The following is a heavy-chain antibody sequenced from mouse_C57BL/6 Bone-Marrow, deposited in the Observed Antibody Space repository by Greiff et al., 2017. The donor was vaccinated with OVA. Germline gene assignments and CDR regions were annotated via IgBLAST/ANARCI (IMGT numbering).Heavy chain of an antibody. CDR1: GYTFTEYT. Sequence: QVQLQQSGAELVKPGASVKLSCKASGYTFTEYTIHWVKQRSGQGLEWIGWFYPGSGSIKYNEKFKDKATLTADKSSSTVYMELSRLTSEDSAVYFCARHEGYYGYDLAWFAYWGQGTLGTVSA. V-gene: IGHV1-62-2*01. CDR3: ARHEGYYGYDLAWFAY. D-gene: IGHD2-2*01. CDR2: FYPGSGSI. J-gene: IGHJ3*01.